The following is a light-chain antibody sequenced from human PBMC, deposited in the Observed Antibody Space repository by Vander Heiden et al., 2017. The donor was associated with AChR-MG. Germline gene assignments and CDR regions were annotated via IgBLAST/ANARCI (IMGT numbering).Light chain of an antibody. CDR1: QSVSSY. CDR3: QQRSNWPWLT. Sequence: EIVFTQSPATLSLSPGESATLTCRASQSVSSYLAWYQQKPGQAPRLLIYDASNRATGIPARFSGSGSGTDFTLTISSLEPEDFAVYYCQQRSNWPWLTFGGGTKVEIK. CDR2: DAS. J-gene: IGKJ4*01. V-gene: IGKV3-11*01.